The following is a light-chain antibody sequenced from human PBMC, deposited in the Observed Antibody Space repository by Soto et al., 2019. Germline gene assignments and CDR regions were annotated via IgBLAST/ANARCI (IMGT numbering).Light chain of an antibody. Sequence: DIVLTQSPGTLSLSPGERATLSCRASQSVRKYLAWYQQKRGQPPRLLIHETSSRATGVPARFSGSASGTDFTLTISRVEPEDFAVYYCQQYDSSPATFGQGTKVDIK. CDR1: QSVRKY. CDR3: QQYDSSPAT. V-gene: IGKV3-20*01. J-gene: IGKJ1*01. CDR2: ETS.